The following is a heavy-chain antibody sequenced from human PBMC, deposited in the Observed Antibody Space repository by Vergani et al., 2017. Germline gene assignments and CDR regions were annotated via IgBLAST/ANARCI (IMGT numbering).Heavy chain of an antibody. CDR2: INHSGST. J-gene: IGHJ4*02. D-gene: IGHD3-22*01. CDR1: GGSFSGYY. CDR3: AIQSYYYDSSGLRR. Sequence: QVQLQQWGAGLLKPSETLSLTCAVYGGSFSGYYWSWIRQPPGKGLEWIGEINHSGSTNYNPSLKSRVTISVDTSKNQVSLKLSSVTAADTAVYYCAIQSYYYDSSGLRRWGQGTLVTVSS. V-gene: IGHV4-34*02.